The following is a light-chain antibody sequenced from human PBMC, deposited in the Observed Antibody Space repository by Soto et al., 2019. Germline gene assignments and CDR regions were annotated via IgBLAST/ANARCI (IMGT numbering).Light chain of an antibody. J-gene: IGKJ2*01. Sequence: EIVLTQSPGTLSLSPGERATLSCRVSQNCRSNYLAWYQQKPGQSPRLLLFGASSRATGIPDRFSGSGSGTDFSLTISRLEPEDFALYYCQQYGSSPLTFGLGTKVEIK. CDR3: QQYGSSPLT. CDR1: QNCRSNY. V-gene: IGKV3-20*01. CDR2: GAS.